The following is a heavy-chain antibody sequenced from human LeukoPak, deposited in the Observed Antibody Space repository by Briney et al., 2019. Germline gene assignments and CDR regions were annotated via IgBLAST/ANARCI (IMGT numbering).Heavy chain of an antibody. CDR3: AKDMITFGGAIRGYYYYYMDV. CDR2: IRYDGSNK. D-gene: IGHD3-16*01. J-gene: IGHJ6*03. CDR1: GFTFSSYA. V-gene: IGHV3-30*02. Sequence: GGSLRLSCAASGFTFSSYAMNWVRQAPGKGLEWVAFIRYDGSNKYYADSVKGRFTISRDNSKDTLYLQMNSLRAEDTAVYYCAKDMITFGGAIRGYYYYYMDVWGKGTTVTISS.